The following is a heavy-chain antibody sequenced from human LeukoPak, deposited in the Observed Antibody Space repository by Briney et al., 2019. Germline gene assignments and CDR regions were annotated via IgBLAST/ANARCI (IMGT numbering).Heavy chain of an antibody. V-gene: IGHV4-30-4*01. Sequence: SQTLSLTCTVSGGSISSGDYYWNWIRQPPGKGLEWIGYIYYSGSTYYNPSLKSRVTISVDTSKNQFSLKLSSVTAADTAVYYCAGGGGATVVTPEYFDLWGRGTLVTVSS. J-gene: IGHJ2*01. CDR2: IYYSGST. CDR1: GGSISSGDYY. CDR3: AGGGGATVVTPEYFDL. D-gene: IGHD4-23*01.